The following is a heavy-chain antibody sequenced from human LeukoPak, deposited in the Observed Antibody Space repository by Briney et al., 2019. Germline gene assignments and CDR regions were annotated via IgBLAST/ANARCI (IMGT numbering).Heavy chain of an antibody. V-gene: IGHV4-38-2*02. CDR1: DYSISSGYY. CDR2: IYHSGST. J-gene: IGHJ3*02. Sequence: SETLSLTCTVSDYSISSGYYRGWIRQPPGKGLEWIGSIYHSGSTYYNLSLKSRVTISVDTSKNQFSLKLSSVTAADTAVYYCARIPRGVRGVMGAFDIWGQGTMVTVSS. D-gene: IGHD3-10*01. CDR3: ARIPRGVRGVMGAFDI.